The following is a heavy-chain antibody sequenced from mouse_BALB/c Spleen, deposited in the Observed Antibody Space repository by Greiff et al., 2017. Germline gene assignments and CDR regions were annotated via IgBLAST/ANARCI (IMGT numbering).Heavy chain of an antibody. V-gene: IGHV14-3*02. CDR3: ARRLYYGNYVDY. Sequence: EVQLVESGAELVKPGASVKLSCTASGFNIKDTYMHWVKQRPEQGLEWIGRIDPANGNTKYDPKFQGKATITADTSSNTAYLQLSSLTSEDTAVYYCARRLYYGNYVDYWGQGTTLTVSS. J-gene: IGHJ2*01. CDR1: GFNIKDTY. CDR2: IDPANGNT. D-gene: IGHD2-1*01.